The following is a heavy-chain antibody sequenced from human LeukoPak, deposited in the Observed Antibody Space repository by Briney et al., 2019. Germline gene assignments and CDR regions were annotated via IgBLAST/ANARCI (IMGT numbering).Heavy chain of an antibody. J-gene: IGHJ6*03. Sequence: GGSLRLSCAASGFTVSSNYMSWVRQAPGKGPEWVSVIYSGGSTYYADSVKGRFTISRDNSKNTLYLQMNSLRAEDTAVYYCARERAELAAAGPYYYYYYMDVWGKGTTVTVSS. CDR2: IYSGGST. V-gene: IGHV3-66*02. CDR3: ARERAELAAAGPYYYYYYMDV. D-gene: IGHD6-13*01. CDR1: GFTVSSNY.